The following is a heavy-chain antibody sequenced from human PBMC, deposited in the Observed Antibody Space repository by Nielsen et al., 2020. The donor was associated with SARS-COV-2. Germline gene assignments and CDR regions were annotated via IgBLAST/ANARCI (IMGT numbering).Heavy chain of an antibody. CDR2: ISAST. V-gene: IGHV3-23*01. CDR3: AREGRKLPLDY. CDR1: GFTISTYA. D-gene: IGHD5-24*01. J-gene: IGHJ4*02. Sequence: GESLKISCVVSGFTISTYAMSWVRRAPGKGLEWVSAISASTYYADSVKGRFTISRDNSKNTLYLQMNSLRAEDMAVYYCAREGRKLPLDYWGQGTLVTVSS.